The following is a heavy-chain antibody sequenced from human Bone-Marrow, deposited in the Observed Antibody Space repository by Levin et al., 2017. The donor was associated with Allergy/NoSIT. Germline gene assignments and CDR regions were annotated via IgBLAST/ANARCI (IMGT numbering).Heavy chain of an antibody. J-gene: IGHJ4*02. Sequence: PGGSLRLSCAASGFTFDDYAMHWVRQIPGKGLEWVSGITWNSAKIAYGDSFKGLFTISRDNAKNSLDLQMNSLRPEDTALYYCAKDIASGYFLAFDYWGQGALVTVSS. D-gene: IGHD5-12*01. V-gene: IGHV3-9*01. CDR3: AKDIASGYFLAFDY. CDR2: ITWNSAKI. CDR1: GFTFDDYA.